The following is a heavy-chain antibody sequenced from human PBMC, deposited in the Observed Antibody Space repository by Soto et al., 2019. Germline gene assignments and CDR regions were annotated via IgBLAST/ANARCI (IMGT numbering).Heavy chain of an antibody. Sequence: XGPTFVNPTQTLTLTCTFSGFSLSTSGMCVSWIRQPPGKALEWLSLIDWDDDKYYSTSLKTRLTISKDTSKNQVVLTMTNMDPVDTATYYCARFQQWLGAFDIWGQGKMVTVSS. CDR3: ARFQQWLGAFDI. CDR2: IDWDDDK. D-gene: IGHD6-19*01. J-gene: IGHJ3*02. V-gene: IGHV2-70*01. CDR1: GFSLSTSGMC.